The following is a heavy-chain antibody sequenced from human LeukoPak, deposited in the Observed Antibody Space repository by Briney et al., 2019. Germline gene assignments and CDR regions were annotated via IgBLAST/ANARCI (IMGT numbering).Heavy chain of an antibody. J-gene: IGHJ4*02. V-gene: IGHV3-48*03. CDR2: ISSSGSTI. D-gene: IGHD6-19*01. Sequence: PGGSLRLSCAASGFSFNSFEMSWVRQAPGKGLEWVSYISSSGSTIYYADSVKGRFTISRDNAENSLYLQMNSLRAEDTAVYYCARGWYNGGYYCDYWGQGTLVTVSS. CDR3: ARGWYNGGYYCDY. CDR1: GFSFNSFE.